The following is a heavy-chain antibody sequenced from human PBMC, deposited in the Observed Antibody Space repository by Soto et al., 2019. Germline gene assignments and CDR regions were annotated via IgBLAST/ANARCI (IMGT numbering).Heavy chain of an antibody. J-gene: IGHJ4*02. V-gene: IGHV4-28*01. CDR3: ARREIQGPIDY. Sequence: QVQLQESGPGLVKPSDTLSLTCAFSGYSISSSNWWGWIRQPPGKGLAWFGYIYYSGTTYYNPSLKRRVTMSEDTPKNQFYLKLNSVTAVDTAGYYCARREIQGPIDYWGQGTLVTVS. D-gene: IGHD1-26*01. CDR2: IYYSGTT. CDR1: GYSISSSNW.